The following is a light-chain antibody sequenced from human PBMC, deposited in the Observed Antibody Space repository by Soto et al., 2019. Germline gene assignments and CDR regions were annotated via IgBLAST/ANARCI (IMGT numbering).Light chain of an antibody. CDR2: AAS. CDR1: QGIINY. V-gene: IGKV1-27*01. J-gene: IGKJ4*01. Sequence: DIQMTQSPSSLSASVGDRVTITYRASQGIINYLAWYQQKPGKAPKLLIYAASTLQSGVTSRFSGSGSGTDFTLTISGLQHEDVATYYCQKYNSAPLSFGGGTKVDIK. CDR3: QKYNSAPLS.